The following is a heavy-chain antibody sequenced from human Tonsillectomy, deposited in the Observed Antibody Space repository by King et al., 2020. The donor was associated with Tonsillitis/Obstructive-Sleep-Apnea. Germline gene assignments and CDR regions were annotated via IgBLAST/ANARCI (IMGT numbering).Heavy chain of an antibody. CDR2: IDPSDSYT. CDR1: GYSFTSYW. CDR3: ARHGEDCSSTSCFFGMDV. D-gene: IGHD2-2*01. V-gene: IGHV5-10-1*03. J-gene: IGHJ6*02. Sequence: VQLVESGAEVKKPGESLRISCKGSGYSFTSYWITWVRQMPGKGLEWMGRIDPSDSYTNYSPSFQGHVTISAVKSISTAYLQWSSLKASDTAMYYCARHGEDCSSTSCFFGMDVWGQGTTVTVSS.